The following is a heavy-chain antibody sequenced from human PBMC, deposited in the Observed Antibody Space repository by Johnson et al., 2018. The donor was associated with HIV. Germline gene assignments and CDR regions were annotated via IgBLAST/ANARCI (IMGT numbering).Heavy chain of an antibody. CDR1: GFTVSGNY. CDR3: ARDGVRDGVRIHAFDI. J-gene: IGHJ3*02. Sequence: VQLVESGGGLVQPGGSLRLSCVASGFTVSGNYMSWVRQPPGKGLGWVSVIYSGGSTYYADSVKGRFTISRDNSKNTLYLQMNSLRAEDTAVYYCARDGVRDGVRIHAFDIWGQGTMVTVSS. CDR2: IYSGGST. V-gene: IGHV3-66*01. D-gene: IGHD2/OR15-2a*01.